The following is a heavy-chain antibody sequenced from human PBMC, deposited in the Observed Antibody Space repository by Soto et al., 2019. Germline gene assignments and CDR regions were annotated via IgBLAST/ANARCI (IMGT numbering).Heavy chain of an antibody. CDR3: ARSQMYYGDYQSIDAFDI. J-gene: IGHJ3*02. CDR1: GFTFSSYG. V-gene: IGHV3-30*03. CDR2: ISYDGSNK. D-gene: IGHD4-17*01. Sequence: GGSLRLSCAASGFTFSSYGMHWVRQAPGKGLEWVAVISYDGSNKYYADSVKGRFTISRDNAKNSLYLQMNSLRAEDTAVYYCARSQMYYGDYQSIDAFDIWGQGTMVTVSS.